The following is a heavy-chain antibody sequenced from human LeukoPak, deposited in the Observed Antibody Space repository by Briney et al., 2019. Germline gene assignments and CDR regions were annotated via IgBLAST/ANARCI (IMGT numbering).Heavy chain of an antibody. CDR2: INTNSGGT. V-gene: IGHV1-2*02. Sequence: GASVNVSCKASEYTFTGYYMHWVRQAPGQGGEWMGWINTNSGGTNYEQRFQGRVTMTRDTSISTAYMELSRLRSDDTAVYYWARDPLQWLVQYYFDYWGQGTLVTVPS. J-gene: IGHJ4*02. CDR1: EYTFTGYY. D-gene: IGHD6-19*01. CDR3: ARDPLQWLVQYYFDY.